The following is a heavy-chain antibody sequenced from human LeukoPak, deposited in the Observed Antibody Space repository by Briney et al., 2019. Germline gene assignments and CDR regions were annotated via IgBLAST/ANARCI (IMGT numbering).Heavy chain of an antibody. J-gene: IGHJ3*02. CDR3: ASSTLSGIGVFDI. CDR2: ITSSSSYI. Sequence: GGSLRLSCAASTFTFPSYSMNWVRQAPGKGLEWVSSITSSSSYISYADSVKGRFTISRDNAKKSLHLQMNSLRAEDTAVYYCASSTLSGIGVFDIWGQGTMVTVSS. D-gene: IGHD2/OR15-2a*01. CDR1: TFTFPSYS. V-gene: IGHV3-21*01.